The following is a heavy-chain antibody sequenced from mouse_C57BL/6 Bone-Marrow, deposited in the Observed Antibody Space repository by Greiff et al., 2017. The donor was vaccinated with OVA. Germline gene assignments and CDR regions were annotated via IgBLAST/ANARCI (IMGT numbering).Heavy chain of an antibody. CDR2: IYPRSGNT. Sequence: VQLQQSGAELARPGASVKLSCKASGYTFTSYGISWVKQRTGQGLEWIGEIYPRSGNTYYNEKFKGKATLTADKSSSTAYMELRSLTSEDSAVYFCAKIVPYYYGSSYGYFDYWGQGTTLTVSS. D-gene: IGHD1-1*01. CDR3: AKIVPYYYGSSYGYFDY. CDR1: GYTFTSYG. V-gene: IGHV1-81*01. J-gene: IGHJ2*01.